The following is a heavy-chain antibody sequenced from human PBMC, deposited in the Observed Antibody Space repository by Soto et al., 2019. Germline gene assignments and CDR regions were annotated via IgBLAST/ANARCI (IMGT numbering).Heavy chain of an antibody. V-gene: IGHV1-18*01. CDR3: AGAHQIIVPAAVTYDYVLDV. CDR1: GYTFTSYG. J-gene: IGHJ6*02. CDR2: ISVYNGNT. D-gene: IGHD2-2*01. Sequence: QVQLVQSGAEVKKPGASVKVSCKSSGYTFTSYGISWMRLAPGQGLECMGWISVYNGNTNYAQNFQGRVNITTDTSTGTAYMELWILRSDDTAVYYCAGAHQIIVPAAVTYDYVLDVWGQGATVTVSS.